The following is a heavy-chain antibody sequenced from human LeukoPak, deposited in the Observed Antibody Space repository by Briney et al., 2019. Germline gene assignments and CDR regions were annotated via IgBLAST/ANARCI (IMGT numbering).Heavy chain of an antibody. CDR2: INHSGST. J-gene: IGHJ4*02. Sequence: PSETLSLTCAVYGGSFGGYYWSWIRQPPGKGLEWIGEINHSGSTNYNPSLKSRVTISVDTSKNQFSLKLSSVTAADTAVYYCARPYSSSWYYFDYWGQGTLVTVSS. V-gene: IGHV4-34*01. CDR3: ARPYSSSWYYFDY. CDR1: GGSFGGYY. D-gene: IGHD6-13*01.